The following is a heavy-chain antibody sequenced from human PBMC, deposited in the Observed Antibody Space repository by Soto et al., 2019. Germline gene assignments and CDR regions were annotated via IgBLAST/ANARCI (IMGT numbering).Heavy chain of an antibody. V-gene: IGHV4-39*02. Sequence: SETLSLTCSVSSVSIRNSGSYWGWIRQPPGEGLEWIGNAYQSGRTYYTPSLKSRLHIPVDTSKNRFSLTLSSLTAADTAVYFCAREKGIFGVLVHQYSFDYWGQGTLVTVSS. J-gene: IGHJ4*02. CDR3: AREKGIFGVLVHQYSFDY. CDR2: AYQSGRT. CDR1: SVSIRNSGSY. D-gene: IGHD3-3*01.